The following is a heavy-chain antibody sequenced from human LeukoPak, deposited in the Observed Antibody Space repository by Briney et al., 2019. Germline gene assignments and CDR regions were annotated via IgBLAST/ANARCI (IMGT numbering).Heavy chain of an antibody. J-gene: IGHJ4*02. CDR1: GFTFSSYS. CDR2: ISSSSSYI. D-gene: IGHD1-26*01. CDR3: ARDAGWGRFDY. V-gene: IGHV3-21*03. Sequence: GGSLRLSCAASGFTFSSYSMNWVRQAPGKGLEWVSSISSSSSYIYYADSVKGRFTLSRDNAKKSVYLQMNSLRADDTAVYFCARDAGWGRFDYWGQGTLLTVSS.